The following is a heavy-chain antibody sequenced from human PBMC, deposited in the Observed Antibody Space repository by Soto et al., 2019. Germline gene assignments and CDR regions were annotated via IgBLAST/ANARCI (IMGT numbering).Heavy chain of an antibody. CDR2: IYYSGST. CDR3: ARESWVGAIGGFDP. D-gene: IGHD1-26*01. J-gene: IGHJ5*02. CDR1: GGSISSYY. V-gene: IGHV4-59*01. Sequence: QVQLQESGPGLVKPSETLSLTCTVSGGSISSYYWSWIRQPPGKGLEWIGYIYYSGSTNYNPSLKSRVTISVDTSKNQFSLKLSSVTAADTAVYYCARESWVGAIGGFDPWGQGTLVTVSS.